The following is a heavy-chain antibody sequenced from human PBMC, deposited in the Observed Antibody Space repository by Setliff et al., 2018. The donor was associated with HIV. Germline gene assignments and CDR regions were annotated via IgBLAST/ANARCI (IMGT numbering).Heavy chain of an antibody. D-gene: IGHD3-9*01. CDR2: INHSGSS. Sequence: LSLTCAVYGGTFSGYYWTWIRQPPGEGLEWIGEINHSGSSNSNPSLKSRVTMSVDTSKNQFSLKVNSVTAADTAMYYCARDQPQDYDSLTGYYTGRYFDYWGRGTLVTVSS. CDR3: ARDQPQDYDSLTGYYTGRYFDY. J-gene: IGHJ4*02. CDR1: GGTFSGYY. V-gene: IGHV4-34*01.